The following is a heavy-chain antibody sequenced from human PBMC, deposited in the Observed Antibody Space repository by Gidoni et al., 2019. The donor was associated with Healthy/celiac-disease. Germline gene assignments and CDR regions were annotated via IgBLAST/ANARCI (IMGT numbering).Heavy chain of an antibody. Sequence: QITLKESGPTLVKPTQTLTLTCTFSGFSLSTSGVGVGWIRQPPGKALEWLALIYWDDDKRYSPSLKSRLTITKDTSKNQVVLTMTNMDPVDTATYYCAHMSGYYDILTGYYIDYWGQGTLVTVSS. CDR2: IYWDDDK. CDR3: AHMSGYYDILTGYYIDY. V-gene: IGHV2-5*02. CDR1: GFSLSTSGVG. J-gene: IGHJ4*02. D-gene: IGHD3-9*01.